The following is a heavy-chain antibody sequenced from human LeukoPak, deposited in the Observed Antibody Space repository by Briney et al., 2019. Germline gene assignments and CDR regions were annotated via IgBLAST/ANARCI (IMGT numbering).Heavy chain of an antibody. CDR3: AAGSGWYSPDY. CDR1: GFTFSTSA. J-gene: IGHJ4*02. V-gene: IGHV1-58*02. CDR2: IVVGSGYT. Sequence: SVKVSCKASGFTFSTSAMQWVRQARGQRLEWIGWIVVGSGYTSYAQKFQQRVTITRDMSTSTAYMELSSLRSEDTAVYYCAAGSGWYSPDYWGQGTLVTVSS. D-gene: IGHD6-19*01.